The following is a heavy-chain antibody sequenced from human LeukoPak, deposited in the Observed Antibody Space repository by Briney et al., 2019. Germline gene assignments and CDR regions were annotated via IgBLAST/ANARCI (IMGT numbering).Heavy chain of an antibody. J-gene: IGHJ4*02. V-gene: IGHV3-23*01. Sequence: PGGSLRLSCAASGFTLSSYAMTWVRQAPGRGLEWVSSVDGGGGGTYYADSVKGRFTISRDNAKNTLYLQMNSLRADDTAVYYCARETDSFDYWGQGTLVTVSS. CDR2: VDGGGGGT. CDR1: GFTLSSYA. CDR3: ARETDSFDY.